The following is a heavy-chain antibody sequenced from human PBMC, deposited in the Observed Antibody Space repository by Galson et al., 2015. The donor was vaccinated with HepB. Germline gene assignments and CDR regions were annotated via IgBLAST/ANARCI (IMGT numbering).Heavy chain of an antibody. Sequence: SLRLSCAASGFTFSDRYMDWFRQAPGKGLEWVGRIRNKVNSYTTEYAASVKGRFIISRDDSKKSVFLQMISLKTEDTAVYYCARGVRYWDTIFGVARLIHPRPYYFDYWGQGTLVTVSS. J-gene: IGHJ4*02. CDR3: ARGVRYWDTIFGVARLIHPRPYYFDY. CDR2: IRNKVNSYTT. V-gene: IGHV3-72*01. CDR1: GFTFSDRY. D-gene: IGHD3-3*01.